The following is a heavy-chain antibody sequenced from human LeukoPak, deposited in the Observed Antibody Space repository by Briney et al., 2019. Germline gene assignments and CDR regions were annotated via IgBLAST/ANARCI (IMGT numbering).Heavy chain of an antibody. J-gene: IGHJ4*02. D-gene: IGHD3-16*02. CDR1: GGTFSSYA. CDR3: ARDPVDNYDYVWGSYRYRPYYFDY. CDR2: IIPIFGTA. Sequence: ASVKVSCKASGGTFSSYAISWVRQAPGQGLEWMGGIIPIFGTANYAQKFQGRVTITADESTSTAYMELSSLRSEDTAVYYCARDPVDNYDYVWGSYRYRPYYFDYWGQGTLVTVSS. V-gene: IGHV1-69*13.